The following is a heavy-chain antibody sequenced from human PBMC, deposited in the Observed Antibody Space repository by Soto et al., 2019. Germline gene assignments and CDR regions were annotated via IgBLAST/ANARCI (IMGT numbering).Heavy chain of an antibody. V-gene: IGHV4-31*03. D-gene: IGHD6-13*01. CDR3: AREIMYSSSWYRVDNWFDP. CDR2: IYYSGST. CDR1: VGSISIGGYY. Sequence: SETLSVTCTISVGSISIGGYYWSWIRQHPGKGLEWIGYIYYSGSTYYNPSLKSRVTISVDTSKNQFSLKLSSVTAADTAVYYCAREIMYSSSWYRVDNWFDPWGQGTLVTVSS. J-gene: IGHJ5*02.